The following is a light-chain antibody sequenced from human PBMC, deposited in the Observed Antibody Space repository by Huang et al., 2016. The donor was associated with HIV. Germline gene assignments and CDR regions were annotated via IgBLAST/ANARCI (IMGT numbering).Light chain of an antibody. V-gene: IGKV1-NL1*01. CDR3: QQYYSTPQT. CDR1: QGISNS. Sequence: DIQMTQSPSSLSASVGDRVTITCLASQGISNSLAWYQQKPGKAPKLLLYAASRVERVVPSRFSGSGSGTDYTLTISSLQPEDFATYYCQQYYSTPQTFGQGTKVEIK. CDR2: AAS. J-gene: IGKJ1*01.